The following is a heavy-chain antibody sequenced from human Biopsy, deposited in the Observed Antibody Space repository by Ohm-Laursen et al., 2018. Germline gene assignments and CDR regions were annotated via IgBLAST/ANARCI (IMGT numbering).Heavy chain of an antibody. J-gene: IGHJ6*02. CDR2: IWYDGSSE. CDR3: ARDPIVGSKADGMDV. V-gene: IGHV3-33*01. D-gene: IGHD1-26*01. CDR1: GFTFSVYA. Sequence: SLRLSCAASGFTFSVYAMHWVRQAPGKGLEWVAIIWYDGSSEYYADSVKGRFTISRDNSKNTVYLQMNSLRVEDTAVYYCARDPIVGSKADGMDVWGQGTTVTISS.